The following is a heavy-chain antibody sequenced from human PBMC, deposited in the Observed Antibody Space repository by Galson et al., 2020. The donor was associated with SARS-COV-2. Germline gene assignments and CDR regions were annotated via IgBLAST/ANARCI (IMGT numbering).Heavy chain of an antibody. CDR2: FHYDGST. CDR1: GASVNSDY. J-gene: IGHJ4*02. CDR3: ARYTTSSVAFDS. D-gene: IGHD6-6*01. Sequence: SETLSLTCSVSGASVNSDYWSWIRKPPGKRLEWIGFFHYDGSTNYNPSLKSRVTISFDTSKNQFSLDLTSVTAADTAVYYCARYTTSSVAFDSWGQGTLVTVSS. V-gene: IGHV4-59*08.